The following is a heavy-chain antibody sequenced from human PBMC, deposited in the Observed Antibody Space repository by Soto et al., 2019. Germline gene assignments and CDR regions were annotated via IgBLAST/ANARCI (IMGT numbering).Heavy chain of an antibody. CDR3: ASRVNWLPFDY. D-gene: IGHD3-9*01. V-gene: IGHV4-4*02. Sequence: QVQLQESGPGLVKPSGTLSLTCAVSGGSISSSNWWSWVRQPPGKGLEWIGEIYHSGSTTYNPSLKSRVSISVDKSTNQFSLKLSSVTAADTAVDYCASRVNWLPFDYWGQGTLVTVSS. CDR2: IYHSGST. J-gene: IGHJ4*02. CDR1: GGSISSSNW.